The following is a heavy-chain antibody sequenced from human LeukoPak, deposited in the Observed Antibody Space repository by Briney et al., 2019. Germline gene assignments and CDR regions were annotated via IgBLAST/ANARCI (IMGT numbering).Heavy chain of an antibody. V-gene: IGHV3-48*03. Sequence: PGGSLRLSCAASGFTFSSYEMNWVRQAPGKGLEWVSYISSSGSTIYYADSVKGRFTISRDNAKNSLYLQMNSLRAEDTAVYYCARGLRYFDWLFPGYYWGQGTLVTVSS. J-gene: IGHJ4*02. CDR2: ISSSGSTI. D-gene: IGHD3-9*01. CDR3: ARGLRYFDWLFPGYY. CDR1: GFTFSSYE.